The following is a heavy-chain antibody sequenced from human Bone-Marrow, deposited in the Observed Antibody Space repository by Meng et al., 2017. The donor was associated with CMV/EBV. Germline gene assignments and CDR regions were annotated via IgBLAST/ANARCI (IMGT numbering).Heavy chain of an antibody. CDR3: ARVEWVLLAGAFDI. CDR1: GGSISSGSYY. CDR2: IYYSGST. V-gene: IGHV4-61*01. D-gene: IGHD1-26*01. Sequence: ESLRLSCTVSGGSISSGSYYWSWSRQPPGKGLEWIGYIYYSGSTNYNPSLKSRVTISVDTSKTQFSLKLSSVTAADTAVYYCARVEWVLLAGAFDIWGQGTMVTVSS. J-gene: IGHJ3*02.